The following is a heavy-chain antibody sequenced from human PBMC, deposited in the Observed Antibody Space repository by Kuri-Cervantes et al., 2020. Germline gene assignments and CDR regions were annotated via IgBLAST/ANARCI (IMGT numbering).Heavy chain of an antibody. J-gene: IGHJ3*02. CDR1: GGSISSSSYY. V-gene: IGHV4-31*01. CDR3: ARDSQYYYDSSGSDAFDI. CDR2: IYYSGST. Sequence: SCTVSGGSISSSSYYWGWIRQPPGKGLEWIGYIYYSGSTYYNPSLKSLVTISVDTSKNQFSLKLSSVTAADTAVYYCARDSQYYYDSSGSDAFDIWGQGTMVTVSS. D-gene: IGHD3-22*01.